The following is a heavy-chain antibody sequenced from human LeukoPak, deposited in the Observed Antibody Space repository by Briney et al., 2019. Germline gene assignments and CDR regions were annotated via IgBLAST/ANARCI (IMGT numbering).Heavy chain of an antibody. D-gene: IGHD1-26*01. CDR1: GGSIGTFY. Sequence: SETLSLTCTVSGGSIGTFYWSWIRQSPGKGLEWIGYIYYNGHTDYNPSLKSRVTISLDTSKNQFSLKLSSVTAADTAVYYCAKDYEPLVGVHRWGDWFDPWGQGTLVTVSS. CDR2: IYYNGHT. V-gene: IGHV4-59*13. CDR3: AKDYEPLVGVHRWGDWFDP. J-gene: IGHJ5*02.